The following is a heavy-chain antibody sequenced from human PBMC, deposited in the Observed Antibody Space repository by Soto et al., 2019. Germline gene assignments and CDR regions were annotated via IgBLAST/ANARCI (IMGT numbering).Heavy chain of an antibody. CDR1: GFTFNTYA. CDR3: ASRYKDWRRDCISTSCLFDP. Sequence: QVQLVESGGGVVQPGRSLRLSCAASGFTFNTYAMHWVRQAPGKGLEWVAVISYDGSNKYYADSVKGRFTISRENSKNTRYLQMSSLRPEDTAVYYGASRYKDWRRDCISTSCLFDPWGQGTLVTVSS. V-gene: IGHV3-30-3*01. CDR2: ISYDGSNK. D-gene: IGHD2-2*01. J-gene: IGHJ5*02.